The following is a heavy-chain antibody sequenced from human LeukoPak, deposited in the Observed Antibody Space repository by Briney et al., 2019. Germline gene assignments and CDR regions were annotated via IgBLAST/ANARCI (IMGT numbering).Heavy chain of an antibody. CDR2: IYHSGST. V-gene: IGHV4-38-2*02. CDR3: AGSSYYYYYVDV. D-gene: IGHD6-6*01. J-gene: IGHJ6*03. CDR1: GYSISSGYY. Sequence: PSETLSLTCTVSGYSISSGYYWGWIRQPPGKGLEWIGSIYHSGSTYYNPSLKSRVTISVDTSKNQFSLKLSSVTAADTAVYYCAGSSYYYYYVDVWGKGTTVTVSS.